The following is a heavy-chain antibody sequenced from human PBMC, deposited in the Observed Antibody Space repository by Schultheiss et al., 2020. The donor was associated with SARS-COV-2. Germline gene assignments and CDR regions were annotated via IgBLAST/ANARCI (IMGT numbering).Heavy chain of an antibody. Sequence: GGSLRLSCAASGFTFSSYAMHWVRQAPGKGLEWVAVISYDGSNKYYADSVKGRFTISRDNSKNTLYLQMNSLRAEDTAVYYCARESPAPLDYWNQGTLVTVSS. CDR2: ISYDGSNK. D-gene: IGHD2-2*01. CDR3: ARESPAPLDY. J-gene: IGHJ4*02. V-gene: IGHV3-30-3*01. CDR1: GFTFSSYA.